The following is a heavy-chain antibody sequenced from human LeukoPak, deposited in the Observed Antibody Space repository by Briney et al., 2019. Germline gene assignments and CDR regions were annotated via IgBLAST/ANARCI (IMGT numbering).Heavy chain of an antibody. Sequence: GGSLRLSCAASGFTFSTYRMSWVRQAPGKGLEWVANIKQDGSEKHYVDSVKGRFTISRDNAKNSLYLQMSSLRAEDTAVCYCTRVEETATTAAIIRKYSYYYYYMDVWGKGNTVTVSS. D-gene: IGHD4-11*01. J-gene: IGHJ6*03. V-gene: IGHV3-7*01. CDR2: IKQDGSEK. CDR3: TRVEETATTAAIIRKYSYYYYYMDV. CDR1: GFTFSTYR.